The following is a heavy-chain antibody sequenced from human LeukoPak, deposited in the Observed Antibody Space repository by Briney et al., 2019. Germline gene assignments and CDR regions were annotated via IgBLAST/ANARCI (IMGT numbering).Heavy chain of an antibody. CDR1: GYTFTRFY. CDR3: ARALSDWNDVGRDYYYYYMDV. Sequence: ASVKVSCKASGYTFTRFYIHWVRQAPGQGLEWMGLINPNSGSTNFAQKFQGRVTMTRDTSTSTVYMEMSSLRSEDTAVYYCARALSDWNDVGRDYYYYYMDVWGKGTTVTISS. CDR2: INPNSGST. J-gene: IGHJ6*03. D-gene: IGHD1-1*01. V-gene: IGHV1-46*01.